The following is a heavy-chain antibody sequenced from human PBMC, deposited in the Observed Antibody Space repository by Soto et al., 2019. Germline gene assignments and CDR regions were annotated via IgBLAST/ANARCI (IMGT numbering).Heavy chain of an antibody. V-gene: IGHV3-23*01. CDR1: GFTFSTYA. D-gene: IGHD6-19*01. J-gene: IGHJ4*02. CDR2: ISGSGGST. CDR3: AKDRKSGSGWYWDY. Sequence: EVQLLESGGGLVQPGGSLRLSCAASGFTFSTYAMSWVRQAPGKGLEWVSAISGSGGSTYYADSVKGRFTISRDTAKNTLYREMNSLRAEDTAVYYCAKDRKSGSGWYWDYWGQGTLVTVSS.